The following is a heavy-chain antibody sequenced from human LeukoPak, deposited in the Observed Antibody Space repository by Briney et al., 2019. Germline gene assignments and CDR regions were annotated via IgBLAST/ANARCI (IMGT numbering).Heavy chain of an antibody. CDR1: GFTFDDYA. CDR3: AKTIYYLGSGSYLIV. CDR2: ISGNSGSI. Sequence: GGSLRLSCAASGFTFDDYAMSWVRQAPGKGLEWVSGISGNSGSIGYADSVKGRFTISRDNAKNSLYLQMNSLRAEDTALYYCAKTIYYLGSGSYLIVWGQGTTVTVSS. V-gene: IGHV3-9*01. D-gene: IGHD3-10*01. J-gene: IGHJ6*02.